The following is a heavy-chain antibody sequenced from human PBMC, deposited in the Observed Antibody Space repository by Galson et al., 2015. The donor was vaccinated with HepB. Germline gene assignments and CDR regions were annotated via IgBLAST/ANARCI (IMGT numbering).Heavy chain of an antibody. J-gene: IGHJ3*02. CDR2: INPNSGGT. Sequence: SVKVSCKASGYTFTAYYMHWVRQAPGQGFEWMGRINPNSGGTNYAQKFQGRVTMTRDTSISTAYMELTRLRSDDTVVYYCARGKPGIIDAFDIWGQGTMVTVFS. CDR1: GYTFTAYY. CDR3: ARGKPGIIDAFDI. V-gene: IGHV1-2*05. D-gene: IGHD3-10*01.